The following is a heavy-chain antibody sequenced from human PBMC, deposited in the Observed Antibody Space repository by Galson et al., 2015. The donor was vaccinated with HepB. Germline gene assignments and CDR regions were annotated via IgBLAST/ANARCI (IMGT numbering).Heavy chain of an antibody. J-gene: IGHJ4*02. Sequence: SLRLSCAASGFTFDDYGMNWVRQAPGKGLEWVSGISWNSGKIGYADSVKGRFTMSRDNAKNFLYLQMNSLRAEDTALYYCTKASSASHTQAVDYWGQGTLVTVSS. D-gene: IGHD1-26*01. CDR3: TKASSASHTQAVDY. CDR1: GFTFDDYG. V-gene: IGHV3-9*01. CDR2: ISWNSGKI.